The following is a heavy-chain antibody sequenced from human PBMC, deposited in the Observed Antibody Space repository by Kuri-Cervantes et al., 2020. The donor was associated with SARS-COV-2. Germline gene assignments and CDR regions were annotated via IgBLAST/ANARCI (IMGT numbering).Heavy chain of an antibody. D-gene: IGHD6-19*01. Sequence: ASVKVSCRASGYTFTSYGTSWVRQAPGQGLEWMGWISAYSGNTNYAQKLQGRVTMTTDTSTSTAYMELRSLRSDDTAVYYCARGPFSSGWFDYWGQGTLVTVSS. CDR2: ISAYSGNT. CDR3: ARGPFSSGWFDY. J-gene: IGHJ4*02. CDR1: GYTFTSYG. V-gene: IGHV1-18*01.